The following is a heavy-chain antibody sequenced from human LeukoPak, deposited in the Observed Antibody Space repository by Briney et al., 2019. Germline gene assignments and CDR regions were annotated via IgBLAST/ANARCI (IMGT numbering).Heavy chain of an antibody. D-gene: IGHD5-24*01. Sequence: GASVKVSCKASGGTFSSYAISWVRQAPGQGLEWMGGIIPIFGTANYAQKFQGRVTITADESTSTAYMELSSLRSEDTAVYYCARGMGRVEMATIYDYWGQGTLVTVSS. J-gene: IGHJ4*02. CDR2: IIPIFGTA. CDR3: ARGMGRVEMATIYDY. CDR1: GGTFSSYA. V-gene: IGHV1-69*13.